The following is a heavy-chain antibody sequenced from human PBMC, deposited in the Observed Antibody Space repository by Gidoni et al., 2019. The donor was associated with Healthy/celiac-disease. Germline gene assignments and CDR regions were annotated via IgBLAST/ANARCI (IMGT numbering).Heavy chain of an antibody. CDR3: ARVRDGYNLSSDY. V-gene: IGHV4-34*01. CDR1: GGSFSGYY. Sequence: QVQLQQWGAGLLKPSETLSLTCAFYGGSFSGYYWSWIRQPPGKGLEWIGEINHSGSTNYNPSLKSRVTISVDTSKNQFSLKLSSVTAADTAVYYCARVRDGYNLSSDYWGQGTLVTVSS. D-gene: IGHD5-12*01. J-gene: IGHJ4*02. CDR2: INHSGST.